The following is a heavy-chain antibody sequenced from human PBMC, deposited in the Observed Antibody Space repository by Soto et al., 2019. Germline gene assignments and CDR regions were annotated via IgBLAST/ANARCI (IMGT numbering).Heavy chain of an antibody. Sequence: QVQLVQSGAEVKKPGSSVKVSCKASGGTFSSYTISWVRQAPGQGLEWMGRIIPILGIANYAQKFQGRVTITADKSTSTAYMELSSLRSEDTAVYYCASLMSSGYYYGMDVWCQGTTVPVSS. V-gene: IGHV1-69*02. CDR1: GGTFSSYT. J-gene: IGHJ6*02. D-gene: IGHD3-10*01. CDR3: ASLMSSGYYYGMDV. CDR2: IIPILGIA.